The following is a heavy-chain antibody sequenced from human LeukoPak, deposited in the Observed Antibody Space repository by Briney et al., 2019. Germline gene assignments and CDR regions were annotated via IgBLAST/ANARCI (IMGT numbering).Heavy chain of an antibody. V-gene: IGHV3-11*01. CDR2: IRSRGSTI. CDR3: ARDSVGDGSGSPLYGMDV. Sequence: GGSLRLSCAPSGFPFSEQYVRWIRQAPGRGLEWVSYIRSRGSTIYYADSVKGRFTISRDNAKKSLYLQMNSLRAEDTAVYYCARDSVGDGSGSPLYGMDVWGQGTTVTVSS. CDR1: GFPFSEQY. J-gene: IGHJ6*02. D-gene: IGHD3-10*01.